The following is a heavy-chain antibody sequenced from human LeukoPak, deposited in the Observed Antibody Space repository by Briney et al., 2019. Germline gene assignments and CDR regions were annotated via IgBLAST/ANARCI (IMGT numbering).Heavy chain of an antibody. Sequence: ASVRVSCKASGYTFTGYYMHWVRQAPGQGLEWMGWINPNSGGTNYAQKFQGRVTMTRDTSTSTVYMELSSLRSEDTAVYYCARDASYYDFWSGYPLDYWGQGTLVTVSS. D-gene: IGHD3-3*01. V-gene: IGHV1-2*02. J-gene: IGHJ4*02. CDR2: INPNSGGT. CDR3: ARDASYYDFWSGYPLDY. CDR1: GYTFTGYY.